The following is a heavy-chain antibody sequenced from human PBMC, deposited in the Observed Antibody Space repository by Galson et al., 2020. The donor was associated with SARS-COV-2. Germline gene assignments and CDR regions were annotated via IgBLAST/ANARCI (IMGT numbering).Heavy chain of an antibody. D-gene: IGHD6-13*01. CDR1: GYSFTSYW. Sequence: GESLKISCKGSGYSFTSYWIGWVRQMPGKGLEWMGIIYPGDSDTRYSPSFQGQVTISADKSISTAYLQWSSLKASDTAMYYCARLVYSSSWYMRSNVERWFDPWGQGTLVTVSS. V-gene: IGHV5-51*01. CDR3: ARLVYSSSWYMRSNVERWFDP. CDR2: IYPGDSDT. J-gene: IGHJ5*02.